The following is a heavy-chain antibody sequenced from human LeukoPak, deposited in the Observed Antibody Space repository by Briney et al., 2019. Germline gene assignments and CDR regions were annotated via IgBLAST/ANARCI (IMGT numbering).Heavy chain of an antibody. CDR2: IRYDGSNK. J-gene: IGHJ4*02. CDR3: AKSHRIYCSSTSCYQPTDY. D-gene: IGHD2-2*01. Sequence: AGGSLRLSCAASGFTFSSYGMHWVRQAPGKGLEWVAFIRYDGSNKYYADSVKGRFTISRDNSKNTLYLQMNSLRAEDTAVYYCAKSHRIYCSSTSCYQPTDYWGQGTLVTVSS. V-gene: IGHV3-30*02. CDR1: GFTFSSYG.